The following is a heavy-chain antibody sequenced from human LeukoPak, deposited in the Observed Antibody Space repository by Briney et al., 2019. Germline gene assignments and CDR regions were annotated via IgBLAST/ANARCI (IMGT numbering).Heavy chain of an antibody. Sequence: GGSLRLSCAASGFTFSSYAMSWVRQAPGRGLEWVSVIGDSGVTTFYADSVKGRFTISRDNSKSTLYLQMNSLRAEDTAVYYCAKVISGWRNQFDYWGQGTLVTVSS. V-gene: IGHV3-23*01. CDR1: GFTFSSYA. D-gene: IGHD6-19*01. CDR3: AKVISGWRNQFDY. J-gene: IGHJ4*02. CDR2: IGDSGVTT.